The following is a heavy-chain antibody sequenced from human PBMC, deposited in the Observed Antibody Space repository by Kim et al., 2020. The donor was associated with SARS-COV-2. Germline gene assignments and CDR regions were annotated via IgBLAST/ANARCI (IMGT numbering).Heavy chain of an antibody. CDR2: IYNSGST. Sequence: SETLSLTCTVSGGSISSSSYYWGWIRQPPGKGLEWIGSIYNSGSTYYNPALKSRVTISVDTSKNQFSLKLSSVTDADTAVYYCARREGLSSHYYYYGMDVWGQGTTVTVSS. CDR1: GGSISSSSYY. J-gene: IGHJ6*02. D-gene: IGHD1-26*01. V-gene: IGHV4-39*01. CDR3: ARREGLSSHYYYYGMDV.